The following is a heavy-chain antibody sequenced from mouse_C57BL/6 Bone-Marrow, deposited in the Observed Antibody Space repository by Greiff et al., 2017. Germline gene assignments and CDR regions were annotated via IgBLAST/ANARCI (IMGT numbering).Heavy chain of an antibody. CDR3: ARSLRYYAMDD. V-gene: IGHV1-81*01. CDR1: GYTFTSCG. CDR2: IYPRSGNT. Sequence: QVQLKESGAELARPGASVKLSCKASGYTFTSCGISWVKQRTGQGLEWIGEIYPRSGNTYYNEKFKGNATLTADKSSSTAYMELRRLTSEDSAVYFCARSLRYYAMDDWGQGTSVTVPS. J-gene: IGHJ4*01.